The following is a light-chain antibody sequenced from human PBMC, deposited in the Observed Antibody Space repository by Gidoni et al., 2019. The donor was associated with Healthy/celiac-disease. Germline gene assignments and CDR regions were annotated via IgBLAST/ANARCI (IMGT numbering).Light chain of an antibody. CDR1: QGVLYSSNNKNY. CDR2: WAS. J-gene: IGKJ2*01. CDR3: QQYYSTPYT. Sequence: DLVMSQHPDSLAVSLGERATINCKSSQGVLYSSNNKNYLAWYQQKPGQAPKLLIYWASTRESGVPDRFSGSGSGTDFTLTISSLQAEDVAVYYCQQYYSTPYTFGQGTKLEIK. V-gene: IGKV4-1*01.